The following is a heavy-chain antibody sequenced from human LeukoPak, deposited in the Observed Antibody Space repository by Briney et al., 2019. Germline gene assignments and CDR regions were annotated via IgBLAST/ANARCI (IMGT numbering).Heavy chain of an antibody. Sequence: GRSLRLSCTASGFTFGDYAMSWVRQAPGKGLEWVGFIRSKAYGGTTEYAASVKGRFTISRDDSKSIDYLQMNSLKTEDTAVYYCTRANTLRYFDWLQTAHWGQGTLVTVSS. J-gene: IGHJ4*02. CDR3: TRANTLRYFDWLQTAH. V-gene: IGHV3-49*04. CDR2: IRSKAYGGTT. D-gene: IGHD3-9*01. CDR1: GFTFGDYA.